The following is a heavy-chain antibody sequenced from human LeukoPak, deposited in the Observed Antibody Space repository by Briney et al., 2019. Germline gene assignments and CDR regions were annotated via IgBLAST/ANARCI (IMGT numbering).Heavy chain of an antibody. Sequence: ASVKVSCKASGYTFTNYYMHWVRQAPGQGLEWMGIINPSGGSTNYAQKFQGRVTMTRDTSTSTVYMELSSLRSDDTAVYYCAREVSGYSNIDYWGQGILVTVSS. CDR3: AREVSGYSNIDY. J-gene: IGHJ4*02. CDR1: GYTFTNYY. D-gene: IGHD6-13*01. CDR2: INPSGGST. V-gene: IGHV1-46*01.